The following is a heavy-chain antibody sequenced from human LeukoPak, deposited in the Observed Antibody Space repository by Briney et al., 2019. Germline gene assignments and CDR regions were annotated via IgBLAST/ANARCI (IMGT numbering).Heavy chain of an antibody. D-gene: IGHD5-12*01. V-gene: IGHV3-33*01. CDR1: GFTFTSYG. Sequence: GGSLRLSCAASGFTFTSYGMHWVRQAPGKGLEWVAVIWFDGGNKYYAESVKGRFTISRDNSKNTLYLQLNSLRPDDTAVYYCARDQLAYSGYDTLFDYWGQGTLVTVSS. J-gene: IGHJ4*02. CDR2: IWFDGGNK. CDR3: ARDQLAYSGYDTLFDY.